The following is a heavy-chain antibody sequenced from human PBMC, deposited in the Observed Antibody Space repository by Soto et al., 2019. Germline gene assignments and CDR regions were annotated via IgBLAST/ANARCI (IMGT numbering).Heavy chain of an antibody. Sequence: GGSLRLSCAASGFTFSSYGMHWVRQAPGKGLEWVAVIWYDGSNKYYADSVKGRFTISRDNSKNTLYLQMNSLRAEDTAVYYCARGTLRWYFDYWGQGTLVTVSS. V-gene: IGHV3-33*01. CDR3: ARGTLRWYFDY. D-gene: IGHD4-17*01. CDR1: GFTFSSYG. CDR2: IWYDGSNK. J-gene: IGHJ4*02.